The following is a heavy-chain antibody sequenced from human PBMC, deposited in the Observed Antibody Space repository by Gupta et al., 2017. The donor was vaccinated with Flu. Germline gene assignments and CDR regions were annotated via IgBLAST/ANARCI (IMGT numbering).Heavy chain of an antibody. Sequence: QITLKESGPTLVKPTQTLTLTCTFSGFSLSTSGVGVGWIRQPPGKALEWLALIYWNDDKRYSPSLKSRLTITKDTSKNQVVLTMTNMDPVDTATYYCALLGSIAARVGYYFDYWGQGTLVTVSS. CDR1: GFSLSTSGVG. CDR2: IYWNDDK. CDR3: ALLGSIAARVGYYFDY. D-gene: IGHD6-6*01. J-gene: IGHJ4*02. V-gene: IGHV2-5*01.